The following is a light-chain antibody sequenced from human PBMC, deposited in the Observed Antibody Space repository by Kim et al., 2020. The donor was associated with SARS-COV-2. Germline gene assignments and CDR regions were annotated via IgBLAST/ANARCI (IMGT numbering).Light chain of an antibody. CDR3: QQSYSNPPEYT. CDR2: AAS. CDR1: QSISNY. V-gene: IGKV1-39*01. Sequence: IQMTQFPSSLSASVGDRVTITCRASQSISNYLNWYQQRPGKAPKVLIYAASILQSGVPSRFSGSGSGTDFTLTISGLQPEDFARYYCQQSYSNPPEYTFGQGTKLEI. J-gene: IGKJ2*01.